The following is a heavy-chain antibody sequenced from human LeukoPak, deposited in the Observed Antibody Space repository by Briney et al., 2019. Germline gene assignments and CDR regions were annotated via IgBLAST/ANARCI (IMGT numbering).Heavy chain of an antibody. D-gene: IGHD3-22*01. J-gene: IGHJ4*02. CDR2: ITTSGDNT. CDR1: GFTFSSYW. CDR3: AKGPSGYYGTFDY. Sequence: GGSLRLSCAASGFTFSSYWMSWVRQAPGKGLKWVSAITTSGDNTYYADSVKGRFSISRDNSKNTLYLQMNSLRAEDTAVYYCAKGPSGYYGTFDYWGQGTLVTVSS. V-gene: IGHV3-23*01.